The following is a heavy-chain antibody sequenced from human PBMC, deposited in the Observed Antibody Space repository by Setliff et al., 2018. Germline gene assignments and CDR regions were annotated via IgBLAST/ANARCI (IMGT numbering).Heavy chain of an antibody. CDR2: IGAGGDYT. CDR3: AKDPNGDFVGAFDS. J-gene: IGHJ5*01. Sequence: LRLSCAASGFTFSHFAVTWVRQSPGRGLEWVASIGAGGDYTKYADSVRGRFTISRDDSKNTIYLQMNSLRAEDTAKYYCAKDPNGDFVGAFDSWGRGTLVTVSS. D-gene: IGHD2-21*02. V-gene: IGHV3-23*01. CDR1: GFTFSHFA.